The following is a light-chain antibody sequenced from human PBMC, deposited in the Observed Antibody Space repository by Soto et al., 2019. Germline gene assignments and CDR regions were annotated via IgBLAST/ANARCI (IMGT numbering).Light chain of an antibody. CDR3: HQYNSYRT. CDR1: QSVTSGY. J-gene: IGKJ1*01. Sequence: EIVMTQSPGTLSLSPGERATLSCRASQSVTSGYLAWYQQKPGQAPRLLIFGASNRATGIPDRFSGSGSGTEFTLTISSLHPDDFATYYCHQYNSYRTFGQGTKVDIK. V-gene: IGKV3-20*01. CDR2: GAS.